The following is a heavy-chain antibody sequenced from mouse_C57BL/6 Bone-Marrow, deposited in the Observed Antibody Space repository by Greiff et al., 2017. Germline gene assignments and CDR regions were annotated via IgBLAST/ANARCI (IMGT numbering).Heavy chain of an antibody. V-gene: IGHV14-3*01. CDR3: ARGYYGSGYFDV. CDR2: IDPANGNT. Sequence: EVQLQQSVAELVRPGASVKLSCTASGFNIKNIYMHWVKQRPEQGLEWIGRIDPANGNTKYAPKFQGKATITADTSSNTAYLQLSSLTSEDTAIYYCARGYYGSGYFDVWGTGTTVTVSS. J-gene: IGHJ1*03. CDR1: GFNIKNIY. D-gene: IGHD1-1*01.